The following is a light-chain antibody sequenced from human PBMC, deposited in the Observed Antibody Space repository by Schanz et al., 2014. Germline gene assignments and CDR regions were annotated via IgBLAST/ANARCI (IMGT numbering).Light chain of an antibody. J-gene: IGLJ3*02. Sequence: QSALTQPRSVSGSPGQSVTISCTGTSSDVGAYTYVSWYQQPPGKAPKLMIYDVTERPSGVPDRFSGSKSGNTASLTISGLQAEDEADYYCTSYTSSRTWVFGGGTKLTVL. CDR3: TSYTSSRTWV. V-gene: IGLV2-11*01. CDR2: DVT. CDR1: SSDVGAYTY.